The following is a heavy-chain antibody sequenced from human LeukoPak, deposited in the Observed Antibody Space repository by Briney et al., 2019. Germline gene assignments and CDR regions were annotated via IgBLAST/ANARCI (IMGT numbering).Heavy chain of an antibody. D-gene: IGHD1-26*01. CDR2: IYYSGST. J-gene: IGHJ6*03. V-gene: IGHV4-59*12. CDR3: AREPWELSYYYYYYMDV. Sequence: PSETLSLTCTVSGGSISSYYWSWIRQPPGKGLEWIGYIYYSGSTNYNPSLKSRVTISVDTSKNQFSLKLSSVTAADTAVYYCAREPWELSYYYYYYMDVWGKGTTVTVSS. CDR1: GGSISSYY.